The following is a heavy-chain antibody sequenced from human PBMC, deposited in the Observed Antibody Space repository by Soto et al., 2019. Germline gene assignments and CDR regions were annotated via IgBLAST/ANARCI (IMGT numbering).Heavy chain of an antibody. Sequence: GESLKISCKGSGYSFTSYWIGWVRQMPGKGLEWMGIIYPGDSDTRYSPSFQGQVTISADKSISTAYLQWSSLKASDTAMYYCARLLLFLEWLPTAAFDIWGQGTMVTVS. CDR3: ARLLLFLEWLPTAAFDI. CDR1: GYSFTSYW. CDR2: IYPGDSDT. V-gene: IGHV5-51*01. D-gene: IGHD3-3*01. J-gene: IGHJ3*02.